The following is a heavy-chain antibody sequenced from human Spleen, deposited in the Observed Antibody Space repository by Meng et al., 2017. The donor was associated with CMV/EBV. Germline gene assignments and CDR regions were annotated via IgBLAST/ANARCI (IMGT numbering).Heavy chain of an antibody. CDR1: GFIFSDYY. V-gene: IGHV3-11*01. CDR2: ISSSSSSMR. J-gene: IGHJ4*02. CDR3: ARGMSLGNQ. D-gene: IGHD3-16*01. Sequence: SLKISCAASGFIFSDYYMSWIRQTPGKGLEWVAYISSSSSSMRYYADSVKGRSTISRDNANSLLYLQMNSLRAEDTAVYYCARGMSLGNQWGQGTLVTVSS.